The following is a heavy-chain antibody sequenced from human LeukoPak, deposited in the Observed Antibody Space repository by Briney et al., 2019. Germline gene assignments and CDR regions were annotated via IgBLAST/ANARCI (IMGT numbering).Heavy chain of an antibody. CDR3: ARDPLGYCSSTSCHDAFDI. J-gene: IGHJ3*02. V-gene: IGHV3-33*01. CDR2: IWYGGSNK. D-gene: IGHD2-2*01. Sequence: GGSLRLSCAASGFTFSSYGMHWVRQAPGKGLEWVAVIWYGGSNKYYADSVKGRFTISRDNSKNTLYLQMNSLRAEDTAVYYCARDPLGYCSSTSCHDAFDIWGQGTMVTVSS. CDR1: GFTFSSYG.